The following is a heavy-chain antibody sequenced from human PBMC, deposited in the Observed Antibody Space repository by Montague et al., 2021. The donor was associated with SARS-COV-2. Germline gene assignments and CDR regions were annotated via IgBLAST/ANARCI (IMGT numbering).Heavy chain of an antibody. V-gene: IGHV4-59*01. CDR2: IYNSGST. Sequence: SETLSLTRTVSGGSISRYSWTWIRQPPGKGLEWTGYIYNSGSTNYNPSLTSRVTISVDTSKNQFSLKLSSVAAADTAVYYCARVGRGSSWYEVAFDIWGQGTMVTVSS. D-gene: IGHD6-13*01. J-gene: IGHJ3*02. CDR3: ARVGRGSSWYEVAFDI. CDR1: GGSISRYS.